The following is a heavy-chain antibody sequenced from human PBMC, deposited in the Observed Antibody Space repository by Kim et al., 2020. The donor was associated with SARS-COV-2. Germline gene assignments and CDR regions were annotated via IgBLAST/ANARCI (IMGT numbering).Heavy chain of an antibody. J-gene: IGHJ4*02. CDR3: ARGPPRADCGANCYLDY. CDR1: GGSISTNY. V-gene: IGHV4-4*07. CDR2: IYSSGST. Sequence: SETLSLTCTVSGGSISTNYWGWIRQSAGKGLEWIGRIYSSGSTDYNASLKSRVAMSVDTSKNQCSLELSSVTAADTAVYFCARGPPRADCGANCYLDYWGQGTLVTVSA. D-gene: IGHD2-21*02.